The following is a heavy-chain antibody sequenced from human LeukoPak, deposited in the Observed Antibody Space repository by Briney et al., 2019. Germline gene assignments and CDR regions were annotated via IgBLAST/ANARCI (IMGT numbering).Heavy chain of an antibody. D-gene: IGHD2-2*01. Sequence: GGSLRLSCAASGFTFSSYSMNWVRQAPGKGLEWVSSISSSSSYIYYADSVKGRFTISRDNAKNSLYLQMNSLRAEDTAAYYCARDLVVVPAAMAYGMDVWGQGTTVTVSS. CDR3: ARDLVVVPAAMAYGMDV. CDR1: GFTFSSYS. J-gene: IGHJ6*02. CDR2: ISSSSSYI. V-gene: IGHV3-21*01.